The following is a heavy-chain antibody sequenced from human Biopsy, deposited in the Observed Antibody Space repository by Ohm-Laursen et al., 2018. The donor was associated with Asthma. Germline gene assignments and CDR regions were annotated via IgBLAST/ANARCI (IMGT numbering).Heavy chain of an antibody. V-gene: IGHV4-59*07. D-gene: IGHD2-21*02. Sequence: SDTLSLTCPVSGGSINNFYWSWTRQPPGKGLESIGHVYYSGSTNYNPSLKSRVTISIDASKNQFSLKLTSVTAADTAVYYCARGVDRVTGLLDHFDSWGQGTLVTVSS. J-gene: IGHJ4*02. CDR2: VYYSGST. CDR1: GGSINNFY. CDR3: ARGVDRVTGLLDHFDS.